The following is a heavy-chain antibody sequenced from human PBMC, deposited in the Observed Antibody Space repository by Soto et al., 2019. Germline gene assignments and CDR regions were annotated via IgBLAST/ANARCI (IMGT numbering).Heavy chain of an antibody. D-gene: IGHD6-6*01. V-gene: IGHV3-7*01. Sequence: PGGSLRLSCAASGFTFSSYWMSWVRQAPGKGLEWVANIKQDGSEKYYVDSVKGQFTISRDNAKNSLYIQMNSMRAEDTVVYYCATYSSSSGAANYFDYWGQGTLVTVSS. CDR3: ATYSSSSGAANYFDY. CDR1: GFTFSSYW. J-gene: IGHJ4*02. CDR2: IKQDGSEK.